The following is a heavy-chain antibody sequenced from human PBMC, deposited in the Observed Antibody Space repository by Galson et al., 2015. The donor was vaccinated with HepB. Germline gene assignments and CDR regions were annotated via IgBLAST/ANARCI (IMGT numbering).Heavy chain of an antibody. J-gene: IGHJ4*02. CDR2: INHSGST. CDR1: GGSFSGYY. Sequence: SETLSLTCAVYGGSFSGYYWSWIRQPPGKGLEWIGEINHSGSTNYNPSLKSRVTISVDTSKNQFSLKLSSVTAADTAVYYCARGPSSGWSISYFDYWGQGTLVTVSS. D-gene: IGHD6-19*01. CDR3: ARGPSSGWSISYFDY. V-gene: IGHV4-34*01.